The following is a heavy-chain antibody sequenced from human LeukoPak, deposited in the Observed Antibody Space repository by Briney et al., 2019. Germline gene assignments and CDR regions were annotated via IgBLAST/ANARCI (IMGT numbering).Heavy chain of an antibody. V-gene: IGHV4-61*02. CDR3: AGDSSGYQANFDY. J-gene: IGHJ4*02. CDR2: IYTSGST. Sequence: PPQTLSLTCTVPGGSITSGSYYWSWTRDPAGKGLDGITRIYTSGSTNYNPSLKSRVTISVDTSKNQFSLKLSSVTAADTAVYYCAGDSSGYQANFDYWGQGTLVTVSS. CDR1: GGSITSGSYY. D-gene: IGHD3-22*01.